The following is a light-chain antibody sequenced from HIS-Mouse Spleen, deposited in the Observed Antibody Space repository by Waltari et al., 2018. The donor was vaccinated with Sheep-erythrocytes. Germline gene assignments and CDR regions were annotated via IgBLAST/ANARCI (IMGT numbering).Light chain of an antibody. CDR2: GAS. V-gene: IGKV3-20*01. CDR3: QQYGSSPFT. J-gene: IGKJ3*01. Sequence: EIVLTQSPGTLSLSPGERATLSCRDSQSVSSSYLAWYQQKPGQAPRLLIYGASSRATGSPDRFSGSGSGTDVTLTISRLEPEDFAVYYCQQYGSSPFTFGPGTKVDIK. CDR1: QSVSSSY.